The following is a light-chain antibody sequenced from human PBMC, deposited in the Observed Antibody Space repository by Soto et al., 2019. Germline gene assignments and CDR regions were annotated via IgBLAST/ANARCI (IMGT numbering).Light chain of an antibody. CDR2: DAS. CDR1: QSVSGAY. Sequence: EIGLTQSPCTLSLSPGERATLSCRASQSVSGAYLAWYQQKPGQAPRLLIYDASSRATGIPDRFSGSGSGTDFTLTISRLEPEDFAVYYCQQYGSSGTFGQGTKVDIK. V-gene: IGKV3-20*01. J-gene: IGKJ1*01. CDR3: QQYGSSGT.